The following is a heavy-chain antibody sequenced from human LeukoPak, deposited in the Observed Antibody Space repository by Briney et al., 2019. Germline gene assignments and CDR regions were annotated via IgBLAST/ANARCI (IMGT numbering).Heavy chain of an antibody. CDR1: GFTFSSYT. J-gene: IGHJ4*02. CDR3: ARALTTPTYEGY. CDR2: ISGSNSYI. D-gene: IGHD1-1*01. Sequence: GGPLRLSCAASGFTFSSYTMHWIRQAPGKGLEWVSSISGSNSYIFYADSVKGRFTVSRDNAKDSLYLQMNSLRAEDTAVYYCARALTTPTYEGYWGQGTLVTVSS. V-gene: IGHV3-21*01.